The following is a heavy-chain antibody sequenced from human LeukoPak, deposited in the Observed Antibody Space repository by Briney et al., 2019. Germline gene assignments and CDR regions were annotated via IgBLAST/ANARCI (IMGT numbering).Heavy chain of an antibody. Sequence: ASVKVSCKASGYTFTGYYMDWVRQAPGQGLEWMGWINPNSGGTNYAQKFQGRVTMTRDTSISTAYMELSRLRSDDTAVYYCARVKVGATIYYFDYWGQGTLVTVSS. V-gene: IGHV1-2*02. D-gene: IGHD1-26*01. CDR3: ARVKVGATIYYFDY. CDR2: INPNSGGT. CDR1: GYTFTGYY. J-gene: IGHJ4*02.